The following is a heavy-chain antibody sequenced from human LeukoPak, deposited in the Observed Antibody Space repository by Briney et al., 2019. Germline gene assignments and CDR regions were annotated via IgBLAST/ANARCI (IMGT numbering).Heavy chain of an antibody. Sequence: GGSLRLSCAASGFTFSSYSMNWVRQAPGKGLEWVSYISSSSSTIYYADSVKGRFTISRDNAKNSLYLQMNSLRAEDTAVYYCARVTKSDGYNGLDPWGQGTLVTVSS. CDR1: GFTFSSYS. D-gene: IGHD5-24*01. CDR2: ISSSSSTI. J-gene: IGHJ5*02. V-gene: IGHV3-48*04. CDR3: ARVTKSDGYNGLDP.